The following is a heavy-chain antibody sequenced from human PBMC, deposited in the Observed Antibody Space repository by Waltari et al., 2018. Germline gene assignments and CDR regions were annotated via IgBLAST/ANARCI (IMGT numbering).Heavy chain of an antibody. CDR2: VEPEDGET. D-gene: IGHD3-10*01. V-gene: IGHV1-24*01. Sequence: QVQLVQSGAEVKKPGASVKVSCKVPGYTLTELSMHWVRQAPGKGLEWMVGVEPEDGETIYAQNCRGRVTMTEDTSTDTAYMELSSLRYEDTAVYYCATPWGMVPAVDIWGQGTMVTVSS. CDR3: ATPWGMVPAVDI. CDR1: GYTLTELS. J-gene: IGHJ3*02.